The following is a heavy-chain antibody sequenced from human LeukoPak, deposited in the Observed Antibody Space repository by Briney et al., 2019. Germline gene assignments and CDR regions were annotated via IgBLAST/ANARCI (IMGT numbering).Heavy chain of an antibody. J-gene: IGHJ3*02. CDR2: INPNSGGT. Sequence: EASVKVSCKASGYTFTDYYVHWVRQAPGQGLEWMGWINPNSGGTNYAQKFQGGVTMTRDTSISTAYMELSRLRSDDTAVYYCARGYCSTTSCYDLHIWGQGTMVTVSS. CDR3: ARGYCSTTSCYDLHI. CDR1: GYTFTDYY. D-gene: IGHD2-2*01. V-gene: IGHV1-2*02.